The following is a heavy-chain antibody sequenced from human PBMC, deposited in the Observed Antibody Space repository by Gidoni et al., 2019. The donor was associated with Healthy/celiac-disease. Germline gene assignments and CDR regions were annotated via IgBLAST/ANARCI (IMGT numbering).Heavy chain of an antibody. CDR1: GFTFSSYA. D-gene: IGHD3-3*01. CDR2: ISGSGGST. Sequence: EVQLLESGGGLVQPGGSLRLACAASGFTFSSYAMSWVRQAPGKGLEWVSAISGSGGSTYYADSVKGRFTISRDNSKNTLYLQMNSLRAEDTAVYYCAKDSGRFLEWLLLFWGQGTLVTVSS. CDR3: AKDSGRFLEWLLLF. V-gene: IGHV3-23*01. J-gene: IGHJ4*02.